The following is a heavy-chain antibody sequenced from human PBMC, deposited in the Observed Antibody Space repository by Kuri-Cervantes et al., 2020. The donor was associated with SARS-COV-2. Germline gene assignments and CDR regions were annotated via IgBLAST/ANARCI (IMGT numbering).Heavy chain of an antibody. J-gene: IGHJ3*02. CDR1: GGSISSGDYY. Sequence: SETLSLTCTVSGGSISSGDYYWSWIRQPPGKGLEWIGYIYYSGSTYYNSSLKSRVTISVDTSKNQFSLKLSSVTAADTAVYYCARPTGDQGAFDIWGQGTMVTVSS. V-gene: IGHV4-30-4*08. CDR2: IYYSGST. D-gene: IGHD7-27*01. CDR3: ARPTGDQGAFDI.